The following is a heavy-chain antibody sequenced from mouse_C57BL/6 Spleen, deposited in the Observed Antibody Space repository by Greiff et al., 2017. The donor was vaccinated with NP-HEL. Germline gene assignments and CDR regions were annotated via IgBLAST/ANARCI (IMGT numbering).Heavy chain of an antibody. D-gene: IGHD1-1*01. CDR3: AMGYYYGSSPYYYAMDY. V-gene: IGHV2-5*01. J-gene: IGHJ4*01. Sequence: VQLQQSGPGLVQPSQSLSITCTVSGFSLTSYGVHWVRQSPGKGLEWLGVIWRGGSTDYNAAFMSRLSITKDNSKSQVFFKMNSLQADDTAIYYCAMGYYYGSSPYYYAMDYWGQGTSVTVSS. CDR1: GFSLTSYG. CDR2: IWRGGST.